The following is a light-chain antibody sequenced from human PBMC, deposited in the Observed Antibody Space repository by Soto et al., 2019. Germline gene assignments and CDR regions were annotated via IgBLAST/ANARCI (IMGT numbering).Light chain of an antibody. CDR2: KAS. J-gene: IGKJ1*01. CDR1: QSISSW. CDR3: QQYNSYWT. Sequence: DIQMTQSPSTLSASVGDRVTITCRASQSISSWLAWYQQKPGKAPKLLIYKASSLESGVPSRFSGSGSGPEFTLTISSLQPDHFATYSCQQYNSYWTFGQGTKV. V-gene: IGKV1-5*03.